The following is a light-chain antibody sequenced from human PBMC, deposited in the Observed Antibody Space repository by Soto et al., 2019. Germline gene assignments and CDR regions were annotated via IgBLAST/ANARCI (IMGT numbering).Light chain of an antibody. CDR1: QSISSY. CDR3: LQRSSTPYT. Sequence: DIQMTQSPSSRSASVGDRVTITCRASQSISSYLHWYQQKPGKAPKLLIYAASSLQSGVPSRFSGSGSGTDFTLTISSLQPEDFATYYCLQRSSTPYTFGQGTKLEI. V-gene: IGKV1-39*01. CDR2: AAS. J-gene: IGKJ2*01.